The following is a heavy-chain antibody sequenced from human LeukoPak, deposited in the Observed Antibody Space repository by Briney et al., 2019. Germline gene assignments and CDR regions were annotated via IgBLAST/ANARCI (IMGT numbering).Heavy chain of an antibody. CDR3: AKDAWSSSSGGRVDY. V-gene: IGHV3-48*04. Sequence: GGSLRLSCAASGFTFSSYSMNWVRQAPGKGLEWVSYISSSGSTIYYADSVKGRFTISRDNAKNSLYLQMNSLRAEDTALYYCAKDAWSSSSGGRVDYWGQGTLVTVSS. D-gene: IGHD6-6*01. CDR1: GFTFSSYS. J-gene: IGHJ4*02. CDR2: ISSSGSTI.